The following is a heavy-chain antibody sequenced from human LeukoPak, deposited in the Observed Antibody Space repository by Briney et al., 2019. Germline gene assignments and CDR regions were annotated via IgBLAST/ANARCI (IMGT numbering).Heavy chain of an antibody. CDR3: TTGTYDPWESHDAFDI. J-gene: IGHJ3*02. CDR2: IKSKTDGGTT. CDR1: GFTFSDYY. D-gene: IGHD3-3*01. V-gene: IGHV3-15*01. Sequence: GGSLRLSCAASGFTFSDYYMSWVRQAPGKGLEWVGRIKSKTDGGTTDYAAPVKGRFTISRDDSKNTLYLQMNSLKTEDTAVYYCTTGTYDPWESHDAFDIWGQGTMVTVSS.